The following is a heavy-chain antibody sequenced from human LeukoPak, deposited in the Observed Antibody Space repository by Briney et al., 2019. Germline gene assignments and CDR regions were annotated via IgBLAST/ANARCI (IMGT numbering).Heavy chain of an antibody. CDR1: GGSVSSGSYY. J-gene: IGHJ5*02. CDR3: ARDVDRNHWFDP. D-gene: IGHD1-14*01. CDR2: IFYSGST. Sequence: PSETLSLTCTVSGGSVSSGSYYWSWIRQPPGKGLEWLGYIFYSGSTNYNPSLKSRVTISVDTSKNQFSLKLTSVTAADTAVYYCARDVDRNHWFDPWGQGTLVAVSS. V-gene: IGHV4-61*01.